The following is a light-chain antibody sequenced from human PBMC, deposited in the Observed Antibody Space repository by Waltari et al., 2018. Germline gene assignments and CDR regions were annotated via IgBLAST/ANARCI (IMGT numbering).Light chain of an antibody. J-gene: IGKJ4*01. CDR3: QQGNDFPLT. CDR1: RDISRW. CDR2: DAS. Sequence: DIQMSHAPSSVSASVGDRVTITWRAIRDISRWLAWYQQKPGKAPEFLIFDASTLQSGVPSRFSGSGSGREFTLTITSLQPEDFSTYYCQQGNDFPLTFGGGTKVEMK. V-gene: IGKV1-12*01.